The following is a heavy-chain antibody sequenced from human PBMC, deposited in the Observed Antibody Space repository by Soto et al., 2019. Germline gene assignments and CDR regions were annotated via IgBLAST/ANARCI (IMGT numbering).Heavy chain of an antibody. V-gene: IGHV3-48*01. CDR1: GFTFNTYS. J-gene: IGHJ4*02. Sequence: SLRLSCAASGFTFNTYSMNWARQAPGKGLEWVSYISFSSETIYYADSVKGRFTISRDNAKNSLYLQMNSLRAEDTAVYYCARNYYGSGSYYSSFGYWGQGTLVTVSS. D-gene: IGHD3-10*01. CDR3: ARNYYGSGSYYSSFGY. CDR2: ISFSSETI.